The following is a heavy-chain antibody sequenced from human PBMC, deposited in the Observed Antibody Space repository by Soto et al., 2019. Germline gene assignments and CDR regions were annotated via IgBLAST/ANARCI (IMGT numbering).Heavy chain of an antibody. V-gene: IGHV3-30-3*01. CDR3: ARTGGDYGGNSDAFDI. D-gene: IGHD4-17*01. CDR1: GFTFSSYA. J-gene: IGHJ3*02. CDR2: ISYDGSNK. Sequence: PGGSLRLSCAASGFTFSSYAMHWVRQAPGKGLEWVAVISYDGSNKYYADSVKGRFTISIDNSKNTLYLQMNSLRAEDTAVYYCARTGGDYGGNSDAFDIWGQGTMVTVSS.